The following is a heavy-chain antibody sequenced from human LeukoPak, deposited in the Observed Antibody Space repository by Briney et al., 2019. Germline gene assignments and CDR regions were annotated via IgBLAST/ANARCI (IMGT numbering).Heavy chain of an antibody. CDR3: ARRHSSSWYDADYNWSAP. Sequence: QSGGSLRLSCVGSGFTFRNYWMGWFRQAPGRGLEWVATIKPDGSQKFLLASVRGRFNVSRDNAKESLYLQMDNLRADDTGVYYCARRHSSSWYDADYNWSAPWGQGTLVSVSS. CDR1: GFTFRNYW. J-gene: IGHJ5*02. V-gene: IGHV3-7*03. D-gene: IGHD2-2*01. CDR2: IKPDGSQK.